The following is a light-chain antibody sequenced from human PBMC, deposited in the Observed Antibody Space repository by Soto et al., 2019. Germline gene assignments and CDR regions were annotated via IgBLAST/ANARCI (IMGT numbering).Light chain of an antibody. J-gene: IGKJ5*01. CDR1: QSISSW. CDR2: TAS. V-gene: IGKV1-5*03. Sequence: DIQMTQSPSTLSASVGDRVTITCRASQSISSWLAWYQQKPGKAPKLLIYTASSLQTGVPSRFSGSGSGTEFTLTISSLQPDDFATYYCQQYNSYPITFGQGTQLEIK. CDR3: QQYNSYPIT.